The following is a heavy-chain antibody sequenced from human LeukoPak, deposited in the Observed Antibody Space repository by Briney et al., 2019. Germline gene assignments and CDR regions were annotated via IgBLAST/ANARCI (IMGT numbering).Heavy chain of an antibody. J-gene: IGHJ6*03. D-gene: IGHD5-24*01. CDR2: ISSTSRTI. CDR3: ARDPLRWLQNNYYYYYMDV. V-gene: IGHV3-48*02. Sequence: GGSLRLSCAASGFTFSSYGMNWVRQAPGKGLEWVSYISSTSRTIYDADSVKGRFTISKDNAKNSLYLQMNSLRDEDTAVYYCARDPLRWLQNNYYYYYMDVWGKGTTVTVSS. CDR1: GFTFSSYG.